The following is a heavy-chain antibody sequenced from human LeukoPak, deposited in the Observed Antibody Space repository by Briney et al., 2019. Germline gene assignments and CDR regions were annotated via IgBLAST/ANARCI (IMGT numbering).Heavy chain of an antibody. CDR3: ARVLGASEDYIWGSYRF. CDR1: GFTFSSYG. V-gene: IGHV3-33*08. D-gene: IGHD3-16*02. CDR2: IWYDGSNK. Sequence: PGGSLRLSCAASGFTFSSYGMHWVRQAPGKGLEWVAVIWYDGSNKYYADSVKGRFTISRDNAKNSLYLQMNSLRAEDTAVYYCARVLGASEDYIWGSYRFWGQGTLVTVSS. J-gene: IGHJ4*02.